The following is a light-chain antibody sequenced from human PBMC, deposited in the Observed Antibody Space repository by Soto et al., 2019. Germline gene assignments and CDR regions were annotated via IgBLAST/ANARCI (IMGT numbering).Light chain of an antibody. J-gene: IGLJ2*01. V-gene: IGLV1-47*01. Sequence: QSVLIQPPSASGTPGQRVTISCSGSSSNIGNNFVYWYQHLPRSAPKLLIYRNHQRPSGVPDRFSGSQSGNSASLAISGLRSDDEADYYCATWDDSLSGFVVFGGGTKLTVL. CDR3: ATWDDSLSGFVV. CDR2: RNH. CDR1: SSNIGNNF.